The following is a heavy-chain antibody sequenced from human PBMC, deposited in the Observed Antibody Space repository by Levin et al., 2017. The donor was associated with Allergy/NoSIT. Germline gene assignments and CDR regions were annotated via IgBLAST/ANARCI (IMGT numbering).Heavy chain of an antibody. J-gene: IGHJ6*02. V-gene: IGHV3-30-3*01. Sequence: GESLKISCAASGFTFSSYAMHWVRQAPGKGLEWVAVISYDGSNKYYADSVKGRFTISRDNSKNTLYLQMNSLRAEDTAVYYCARDPTYYYDSSGYYRRTYGMDVWGQGTTVTVSS. CDR3: ARDPTYYYDSSGYYRRTYGMDV. CDR2: ISYDGSNK. D-gene: IGHD3-22*01. CDR1: GFTFSSYA.